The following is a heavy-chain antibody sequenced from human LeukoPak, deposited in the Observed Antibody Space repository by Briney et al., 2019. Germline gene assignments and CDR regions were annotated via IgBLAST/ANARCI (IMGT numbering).Heavy chain of an antibody. CDR1: GFTFSSYG. J-gene: IGHJ6*03. Sequence: GGSLRLSCAASGFTFSSYGMSWVRQAPGKGLEWVSAISGSGGSTHYADSVKGRFTISRDNSKNTLYLQMNSLRAEDTAVYFCARGRVSSSSWSSTYYYYFYMDVWGKGTTVTVSS. D-gene: IGHD6-13*01. CDR2: ISGSGGST. CDR3: ARGRVSSSSWSSTYYYYFYMDV. V-gene: IGHV3-23*01.